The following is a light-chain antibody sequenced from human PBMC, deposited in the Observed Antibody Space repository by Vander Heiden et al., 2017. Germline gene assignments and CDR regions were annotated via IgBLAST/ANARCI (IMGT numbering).Light chain of an antibody. V-gene: IGKV1-39*01. CDR3: QQSYSTPWT. J-gene: IGKJ1*01. CDR2: AAS. CDR1: QSISTY. Sequence: IEMTQFPSSLSASVGDRVTITCRASQSISTYLNWYQQKPGKAPKLLIYAASSLQSAVPSRFSGSGSGTDFTLTISSLQPEDFATYYCQQSYSTPWTFGQGTKVEIK.